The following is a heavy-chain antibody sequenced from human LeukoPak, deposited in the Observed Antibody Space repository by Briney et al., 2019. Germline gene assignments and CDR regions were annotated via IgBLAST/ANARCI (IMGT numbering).Heavy chain of an antibody. CDR2: ISGSGGST. CDR1: GFTFSSYA. Sequence: GGSLRLSCAASGFTFSSYAMSWVRQAPGKGLEWVSAISGSGGSTYYADSVKGRFTISRDNSENTLYLQMNSLRAEDTAVYYCAKQGCSGGSCYFDYWGQGTLVTVSS. CDR3: AKQGCSGGSCYFDY. J-gene: IGHJ4*02. D-gene: IGHD2-15*01. V-gene: IGHV3-23*01.